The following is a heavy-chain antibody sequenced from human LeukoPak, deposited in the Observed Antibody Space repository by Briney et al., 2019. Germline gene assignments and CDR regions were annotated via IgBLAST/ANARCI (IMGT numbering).Heavy chain of an antibody. CDR1: GFTLSNHW. V-gene: IGHV3-23*01. Sequence: GGSLRLSCAASGFTLSNHWMTWVRQAPGKGLEWVSAISGSGGSTYYADSVKGRFTISRDNSKNTLYLQMNSLRAEDTAVYHCARGWYSFDYWGQGTLVTVSS. J-gene: IGHJ4*02. CDR2: ISGSGGST. D-gene: IGHD6-19*01. CDR3: ARGWYSFDY.